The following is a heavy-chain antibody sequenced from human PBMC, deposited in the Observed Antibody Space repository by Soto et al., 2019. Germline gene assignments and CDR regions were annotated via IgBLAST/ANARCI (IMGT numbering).Heavy chain of an antibody. CDR1: GYTFTGDY. J-gene: IGHJ4*02. CDR2: INPKSGYT. V-gene: IGHV1-2*02. Sequence: QVQLVQSGAEVKKPGASVSVSCKASGYTFTGDYLHWVRQAPGQGLEWMAWINPKSGYTKSAQKFQARVTLTRDTSISTAYMELRRLRSEGTAVYFCARYTGSNSLFASWGQGTLVTVSS. D-gene: IGHD1-26*01. CDR3: ARYTGSNSLFAS.